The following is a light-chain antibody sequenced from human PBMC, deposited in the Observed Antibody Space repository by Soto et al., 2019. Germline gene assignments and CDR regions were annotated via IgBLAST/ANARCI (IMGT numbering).Light chain of an antibody. V-gene: IGLV2-14*01. J-gene: IGLJ2*01. CDR3: SSYTSSSTGV. Sequence: QSALTQPASVSGSPGQSITISRTGTSSDVGGYNYVSWYQQHPGKAPKLMIYDVSNRPSGVSNRFSGSKSGNTASLTISGLQAEDEADYYCSSYTSSSTGVFGGGTKVTVL. CDR2: DVS. CDR1: SSDVGGYNY.